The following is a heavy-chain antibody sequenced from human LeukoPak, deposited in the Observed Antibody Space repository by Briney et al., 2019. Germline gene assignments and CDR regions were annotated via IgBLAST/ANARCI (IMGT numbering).Heavy chain of an antibody. CDR1: GGSISSGGYY. V-gene: IGHV4-30-2*01. Sequence: SETLSLTCTVSGGSISSGGYYWSWIRQPPGKGLEWIGYIYHSGSTYYNLSLKSRVTISVDRSKNQFSLKLSSVTAADTAVYYCALWAYYYGSGSYPDLDYWGQGTLVTVSS. CDR3: ALWAYYYGSGSYPDLDY. D-gene: IGHD3-10*01. J-gene: IGHJ4*02. CDR2: IYHSGST.